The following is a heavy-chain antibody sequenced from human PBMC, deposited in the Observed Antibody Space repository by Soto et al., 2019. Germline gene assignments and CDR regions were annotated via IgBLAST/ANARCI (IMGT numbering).Heavy chain of an antibody. CDR3: ARGYVTGLVAINYYYYGMDV. J-gene: IGHJ6*02. CDR1: GGTFSSYT. Sequence: QVQLVQSGAEVKKPGSSVKVSCKASGGTFSSYTIRWVRQAPGQGLEWMGRIIPILGIANYAQKFQGRVTITADKYTSTAYMELSSLRSEDTDVYYCARGYVTGLVAINYYYYGMDVWGQGNTVTVSS. D-gene: IGHD3-9*01. CDR2: IIPILGIA. V-gene: IGHV1-69*02.